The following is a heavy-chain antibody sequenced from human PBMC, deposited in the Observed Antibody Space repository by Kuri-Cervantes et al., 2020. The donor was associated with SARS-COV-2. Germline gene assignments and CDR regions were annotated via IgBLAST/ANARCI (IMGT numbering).Heavy chain of an antibody. CDR2: FDPEDGET. D-gene: IGHD3-22*01. CDR1: GYTLTELS. CDR3: ARDPTPPHYYDSSGPPPYSDY. J-gene: IGHJ4*02. V-gene: IGHV1-24*01. Sequence: ASVKVSCKVSGYTLTELSMHWVRQAPGKGLEWMGGFDPEDGETIYAQKFQGRVTMTEDTSTDTAYMELSSLRSEDTAVYYCARDPTPPHYYDSSGPPPYSDYWGQGTLVTVSS.